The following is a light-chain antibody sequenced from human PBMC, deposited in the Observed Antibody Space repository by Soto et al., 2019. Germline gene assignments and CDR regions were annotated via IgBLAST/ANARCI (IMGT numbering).Light chain of an antibody. Sequence: DIPMTQSPSTLSASVGDRVTITCRASQSMSRLLAWYQQKPGKAPKLLIYKASTLESGVPLRFSGSGSGTEFTLTISCVQPDDSATYYCQQYSTSPYNFGQGTRLELK. CDR3: QQYSTSPYN. CDR2: KAS. V-gene: IGKV1-5*03. CDR1: QSMSRL. J-gene: IGKJ2*01.